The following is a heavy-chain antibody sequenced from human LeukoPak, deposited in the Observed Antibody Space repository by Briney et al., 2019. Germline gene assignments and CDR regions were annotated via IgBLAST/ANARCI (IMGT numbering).Heavy chain of an antibody. J-gene: IGHJ4*02. Sequence: ASVKVSCKASGYTFTGYYMHWVRQAPGQGLEWMGRINPNSGGTNYAQKFQGRVTMTRDTSISTAYMELSRLRSDGTAVCYCARGGDGYNIYPPHYWGQGTLVTVSS. CDR2: INPNSGGT. V-gene: IGHV1-2*06. D-gene: IGHD5-24*01. CDR1: GYTFTGYY. CDR3: ARGGDGYNIYPPHY.